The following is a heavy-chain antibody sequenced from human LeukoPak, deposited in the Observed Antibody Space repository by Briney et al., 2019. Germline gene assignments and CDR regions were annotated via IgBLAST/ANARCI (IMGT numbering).Heavy chain of an antibody. V-gene: IGHV1-69*04. J-gene: IGHJ6*03. D-gene: IGHD5-12*01. CDR2: IIPIIGIT. Sequence: ASVKVSCKASGGTFNSCTISWVRQAPGQGGEWMGRIIPIIGITNYAQKFQGRVTITADKSTSTAHVELRRLRSEDTAVYYCAREGSGYDWVYYYSMDVWGKGTTVTVSS. CDR3: AREGSGYDWVYYYSMDV. CDR1: GGTFNSCT.